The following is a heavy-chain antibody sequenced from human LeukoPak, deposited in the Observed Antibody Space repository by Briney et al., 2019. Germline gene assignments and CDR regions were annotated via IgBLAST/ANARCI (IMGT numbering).Heavy chain of an antibody. CDR3: ARELLWFGEPHYGMDV. J-gene: IGHJ6*02. D-gene: IGHD3-10*01. CDR2: IYSGGST. CDR1: GFTFSNAW. V-gene: IGHV3-53*04. Sequence: GGSLRLSCTASGFTFSNAWMSWVRQAPGKGLEWVSVIYSGGSTYYADSVKGRFTISRHNSKNTLYLQMNSLRAEDTAVYYCARELLWFGEPHYGMDVWGQGTTVTVSS.